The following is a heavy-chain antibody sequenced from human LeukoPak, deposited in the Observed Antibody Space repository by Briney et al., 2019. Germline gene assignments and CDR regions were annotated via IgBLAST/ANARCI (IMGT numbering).Heavy chain of an antibody. J-gene: IGHJ4*02. Sequence: PSETLSLTCTVSGGSISSYYWSWIRQPPGKGLEWIGYIYYSGSTNYNPSLKSRVTISVDTSKNQFSLKLSSVTAADTAVYYCARSTQNDYYDFWSGYYRGYFDYWGQGTLVTASS. CDR3: ARSTQNDYYDFWSGYYRGYFDY. CDR2: IYYSGST. CDR1: GGSISSYY. D-gene: IGHD3-3*01. V-gene: IGHV4-59*01.